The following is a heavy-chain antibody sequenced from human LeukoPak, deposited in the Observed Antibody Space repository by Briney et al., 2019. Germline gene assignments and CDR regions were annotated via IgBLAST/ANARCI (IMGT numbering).Heavy chain of an antibody. CDR1: GGSISSYY. V-gene: IGHV4-59*01. Sequence: SETLSLTCTVSGGSISSYYWSWIRQPPGKGLEWIGYIYYSGSTNYNPSLKSRVTISVDTSKNQFSLKLSSATAADTAVYYCARGGDQYSYGTQYYFDYWGQGTLVTVSS. CDR2: IYYSGST. J-gene: IGHJ4*02. CDR3: ARGGDQYSYGTQYYFDY. D-gene: IGHD5-18*01.